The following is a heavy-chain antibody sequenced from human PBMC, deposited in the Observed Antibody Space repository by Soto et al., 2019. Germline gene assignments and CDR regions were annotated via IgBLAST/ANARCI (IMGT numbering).Heavy chain of an antibody. CDR1: GATLRSFA. Sequence: QVQLVQSGAEVKKPGSSVKVSCKASGATLRSFAIAWVRQTPGHGLEWMGGIIPMYGATTYAQKFQGRLTITADDSTTKAYMDLTSLTSEDTGVYYCATDMSWFDPWGQGTLVTVSS. CDR2: IIPMYGAT. CDR3: ATDMSWFDP. J-gene: IGHJ5*02. D-gene: IGHD3-16*01. V-gene: IGHV1-69*01.